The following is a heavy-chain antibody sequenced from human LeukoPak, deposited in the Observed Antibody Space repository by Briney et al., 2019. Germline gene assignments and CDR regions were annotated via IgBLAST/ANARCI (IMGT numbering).Heavy chain of an antibody. V-gene: IGHV4-39*01. CDR1: GGSISSSSYY. CDR2: IYYSGCT. Sequence: SETLSLTXTVSGGSISSSSYYWGWIRQPPGEGLEWTGSIYYSGCTYYNPSLKSRVTISVDTSKNQFSLKLSSVTAADTAVYYCARHPNFGVVYNWFDPWGQGTLVTVSS. CDR3: ARHPNFGVVYNWFDP. J-gene: IGHJ5*02. D-gene: IGHD3-3*01.